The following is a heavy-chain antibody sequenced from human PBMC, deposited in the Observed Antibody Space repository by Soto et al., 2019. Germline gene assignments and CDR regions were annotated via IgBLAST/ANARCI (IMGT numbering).Heavy chain of an antibody. CDR1: GGSFSGYY. CDR2: INHSGST. V-gene: IGHV4-34*01. Sequence: QVQLQQWGAGLLKPSETLSLTCAVYGGSFSGYYWSWIRQPPGKGLEWIGEINHSGSTNYNPSLKSRVTISVDTSKNQFSLKLSSVTAADTAVYYCARDHDNLTGYYSDWGQGTLVTVSS. D-gene: IGHD3-9*01. CDR3: ARDHDNLTGYYSD. J-gene: IGHJ4*02.